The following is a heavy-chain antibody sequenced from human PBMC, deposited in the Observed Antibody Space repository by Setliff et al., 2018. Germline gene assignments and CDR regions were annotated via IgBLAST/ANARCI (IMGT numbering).Heavy chain of an antibody. V-gene: IGHV4-39*01. CDR1: GGSVSNSGFL. CDR2: IYDSGSS. D-gene: IGHD2-15*01. Sequence: PSETLSLTCTVSGGSVSNSGFLWGWLRQAPGKGLEWIGNIYDSGSSNYNASLKSRLIITRDTSKNQTSLKLTSVTAADTAVYYCGRGFSRIEGWGNWFDPWGQGILVTVSS. CDR3: GRGFSRIEGWGNWFDP. J-gene: IGHJ5*02.